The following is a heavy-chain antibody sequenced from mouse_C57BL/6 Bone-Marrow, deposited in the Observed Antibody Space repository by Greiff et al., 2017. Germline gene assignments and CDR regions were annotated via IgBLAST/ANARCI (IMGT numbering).Heavy chain of an antibody. CDR3: ARLILRYYAMDN. CDR2: IYPGDGDT. CDR1: GYAFSSYW. J-gene: IGHJ4*01. V-gene: IGHV1-80*01. Sequence: QVQLQQSGAELVKPGASVKISCKASGYAFSSYWMNWVKQRPGKGLEWIGQIYPGDGDTNYNGKFKGKAPLTADKSSSTAYMQLSSLNSEDSAVYFCARLILRYYAMDNWGQGTSVSVSS. D-gene: IGHD1-1*01.